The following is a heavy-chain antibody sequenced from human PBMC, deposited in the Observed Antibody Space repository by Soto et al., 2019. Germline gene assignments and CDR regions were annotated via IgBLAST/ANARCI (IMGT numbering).Heavy chain of an antibody. CDR1: GGSISSGGYS. CDR2: IYHSGST. D-gene: IGHD1-1*01. V-gene: IGHV4-30-2*01. CDR3: ARAQLVRGSNWFDL. J-gene: IGHJ5*02. Sequence: QLQLQESGSGLVKPSQTLSLTCAVSGGSISSGGYSWSWIRQPPGKGLEWIGYIYHSGSTYYNPSLKRRVTISVDRSKNQFSLKLSSVTAADTAVYYCARAQLVRGSNWFDLWGQGTLVTVSS.